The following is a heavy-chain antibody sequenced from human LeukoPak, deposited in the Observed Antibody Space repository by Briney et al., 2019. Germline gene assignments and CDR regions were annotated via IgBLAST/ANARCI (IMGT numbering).Heavy chain of an antibody. V-gene: IGHV5-51*01. D-gene: IGHD6-19*01. CDR2: IYPADSDT. CDR3: ARYGVAGTGSYFDY. Sequence: GESLKISCKVSGYTFTTYWIGWVRQMPGKGLEWMGIIYPADSDTRYSPSFQGQVTISVDKSITTAYLQWSSLKASDTAMYYCARYGVAGTGSYFDYWGQGTLVTVSS. J-gene: IGHJ4*02. CDR1: GYTFTTYW.